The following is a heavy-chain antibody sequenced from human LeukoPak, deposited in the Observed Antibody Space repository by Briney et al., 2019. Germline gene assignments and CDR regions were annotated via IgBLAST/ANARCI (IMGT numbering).Heavy chain of an antibody. V-gene: IGHV3-30*18. CDR2: ISYDGSNK. CDR3: AKDIAVAGTAADAFDI. J-gene: IGHJ3*02. CDR1: GFTFSSYG. D-gene: IGHD6-19*01. Sequence: GGSLGLSCAASGFTFSSYGMHWVRQAPGKGLEWVAVISYDGSNKYYADSVKGRFTISRDNSKNTLYLQMNSLRAEDTAVYYCAKDIAVAGTAADAFDIWGQGTMVTVSS.